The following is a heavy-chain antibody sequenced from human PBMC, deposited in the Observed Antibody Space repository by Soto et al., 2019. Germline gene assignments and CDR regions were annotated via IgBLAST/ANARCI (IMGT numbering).Heavy chain of an antibody. CDR3: AKEWWPTPTYGMDV. CDR2: ISYDGSNK. Sequence: QVQLVESGGGVVQPGRSLRLSCAASGFTFSSYGMHWVRQAPGKGLEWVAVISYDGSNKYYADSVKGRFTISRDNSKNTLYLQMNSLRAEDTAVYYWAKEWWPTPTYGMDVWGQGTTVTVSS. V-gene: IGHV3-30*18. J-gene: IGHJ6*02. D-gene: IGHD2-15*01. CDR1: GFTFSSYG.